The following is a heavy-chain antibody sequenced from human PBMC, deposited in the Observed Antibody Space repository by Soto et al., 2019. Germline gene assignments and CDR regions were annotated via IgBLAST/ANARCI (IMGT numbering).Heavy chain of an antibody. CDR2: INPSGGST. J-gene: IGHJ3*02. Sequence: QVQLVQSGAEVKKPGASVKVSCKASGYTFTSYYMHWVRQAPGQGLEWMGIINPSGGSTSYAQKFQGRVTMPRDTSTSTVYMELSSLRSEDTAVYYCARASYYGSGQDAFDIWGQGTMVTVSS. CDR3: ARASYYGSGQDAFDI. V-gene: IGHV1-46*01. D-gene: IGHD3-10*01. CDR1: GYTFTSYY.